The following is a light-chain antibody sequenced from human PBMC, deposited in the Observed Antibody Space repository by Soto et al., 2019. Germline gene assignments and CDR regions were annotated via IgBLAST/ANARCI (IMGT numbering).Light chain of an antibody. V-gene: IGKV2D-29*01. Sequence: DVVMTQSPLSLPVTLGQPAPISCMSSQSLVYSDGKTYLYWYLQKPGHPPQLMIYEVSNRFSGVPDRFSGSGSGTDFTLKISRVEAEDVGVYYCMQSIQFPITFGQGTRLEIK. CDR3: MQSIQFPIT. CDR1: QSLVYSDGKTY. CDR2: EVS. J-gene: IGKJ5*01.